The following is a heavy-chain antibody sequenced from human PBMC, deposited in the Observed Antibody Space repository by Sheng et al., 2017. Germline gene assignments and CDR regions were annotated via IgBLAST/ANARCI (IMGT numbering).Heavy chain of an antibody. CDR2: IYNGDTT. CDR1: IHRQCQL. Sequence: DVQLVESGGGLVQPGGSRETLLYSLRIHRQCQLHELGPAGRPGKGLECVSVIYNGDTTYYADSVKGRFTISRDKFKNTLYLQMNGLRADDTAMYFCERVLDGYTPGGWFDSWGQGVLVTVS. J-gene: IGHJ5*01. V-gene: IGHV3-66*02. D-gene: IGHD5-18*01. CDR3: ERVLDGYTPGGWFDS.